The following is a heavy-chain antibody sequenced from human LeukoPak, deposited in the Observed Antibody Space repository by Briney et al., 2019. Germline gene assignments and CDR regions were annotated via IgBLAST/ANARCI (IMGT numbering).Heavy chain of an antibody. CDR2: INPSGGST. Sequence: ASVKVSCKASGYTFTSYYMHWVRQAPGQGLEWMGIINPSGGSTSYAQKFQGRVTMTRDMSTSTVYMELSSLRSDDTAVYYCARVPPMRLPDDYWGQGTLVTVSS. J-gene: IGHJ4*02. D-gene: IGHD1-14*01. CDR3: ARVPPMRLPDDY. V-gene: IGHV1-46*01. CDR1: GYTFTSYY.